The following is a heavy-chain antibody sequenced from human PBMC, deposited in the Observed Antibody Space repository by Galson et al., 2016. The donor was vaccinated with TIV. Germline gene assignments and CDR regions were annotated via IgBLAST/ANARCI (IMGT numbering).Heavy chain of an antibody. D-gene: IGHD2-15*01. CDR2: ISWRSIKA. J-gene: IGHJ6*02. V-gene: IGHV3-9*01. CDR3: ARGGYCSGGRCYSNGFLEFSGLDV. CDR1: GFIFDNYA. Sequence: LRLSCATSGFIFDNYAMHWVRQAPGRGLEWVSGISWRSIKADYADSVRGRFTISRDPAKNSLDLQMNSLRPEDTALYFCARGGYCSGGRCYSNGFLEFSGLDVWGQGTTVTVSS.